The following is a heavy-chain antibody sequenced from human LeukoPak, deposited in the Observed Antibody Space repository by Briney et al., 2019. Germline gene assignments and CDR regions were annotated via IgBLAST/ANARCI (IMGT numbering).Heavy chain of an antibody. CDR1: GGSISSYY. CDR2: IYYSGST. J-gene: IGHJ3*02. V-gene: IGHV4-59*01. D-gene: IGHD3-10*01. CDR3: ARERVVRGVIARDDAFDI. Sequence: PSETLSLTCTVSGGSISSYYWSWIRQPPGKGLEWIGYIYYSGSTNYNPSLKSRVTISVDTSKNQFSLKLSSVPAADTAVYYCARERVVRGVIARDDAFDIWGQGTMVTVSS.